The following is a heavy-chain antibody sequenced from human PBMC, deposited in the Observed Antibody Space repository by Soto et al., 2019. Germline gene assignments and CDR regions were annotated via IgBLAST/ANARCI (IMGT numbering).Heavy chain of an antibody. V-gene: IGHV3-30*18. Sequence: PGGSLRLSCAASGFTFSSYGMHWVRQAPGKGLEWVAVISYDGSNKYYADSVKGRFTISRDNSKNTLYLQMNSLRAEDTAVYYCAKDRVTIFGVAILLAYGMDVWGQGTTVTVSS. CDR1: GFTFSSYG. J-gene: IGHJ6*02. CDR3: AKDRVTIFGVAILLAYGMDV. CDR2: ISYDGSNK. D-gene: IGHD3-3*01.